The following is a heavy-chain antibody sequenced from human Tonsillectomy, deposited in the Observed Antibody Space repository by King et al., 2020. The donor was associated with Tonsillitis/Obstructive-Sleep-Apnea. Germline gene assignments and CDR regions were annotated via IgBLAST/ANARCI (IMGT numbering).Heavy chain of an antibody. D-gene: IGHD3-22*01. CDR3: ARDSMSHYYDSSSYYTFTY. Sequence: VQLVESGAEVKKPGASVKVSCKASGYTFRNYGISWVRQAPGQGLEWMGWISAYNGNTNYAQKLQGRVTMTTDTSTSTAYLELRSLRSDDTAVYYCARDSMSHYYDSSSYYTFTYWGQGTLVTVSS. V-gene: IGHV1-18*01. J-gene: IGHJ4*02. CDR2: ISAYNGNT. CDR1: GYTFRNYG.